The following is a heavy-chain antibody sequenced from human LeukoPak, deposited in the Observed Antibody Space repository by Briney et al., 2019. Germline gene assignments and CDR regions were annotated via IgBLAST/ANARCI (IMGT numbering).Heavy chain of an antibody. CDR1: GFTFSSYA. CDR3: GEAETILTYYFDY. V-gene: IGHV3-23*01. D-gene: IGHD3-3*01. J-gene: IGHJ4*02. CDR2: ISGSGGST. Sequence: GRSLRLSCAASGFTFSSYAMSWGRQAPGQGLEGVSAISGSGGSTYYADSVKGRFTISRDNTKNTLYLQMNSPMAEDTTVYYCGEAETILTYYFDYLGQGALVTVSS.